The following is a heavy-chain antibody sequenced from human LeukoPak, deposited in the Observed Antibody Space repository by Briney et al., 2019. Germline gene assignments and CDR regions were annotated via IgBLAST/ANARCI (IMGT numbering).Heavy chain of an antibody. J-gene: IGHJ4*02. CDR1: GGSFSGYY. V-gene: IGHV4-34*01. Sequence: SETLSLTCAVYGGSFSGYYWSWIRQPPGKGLEWIGEVNHSGSTNYNPSLKSRVTISVDTSKNQFSLKLSSVTAADTAVYYCARGREGSKYFDYWGQGTLVTVSS. CDR3: ARGREGSKYFDY. CDR2: VNHSGST. D-gene: IGHD6-13*01.